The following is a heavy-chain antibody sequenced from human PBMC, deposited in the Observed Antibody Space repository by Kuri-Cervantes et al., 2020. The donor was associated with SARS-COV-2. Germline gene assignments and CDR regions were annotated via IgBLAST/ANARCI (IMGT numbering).Heavy chain of an antibody. CDR2: ISSSSYI. V-gene: IGHV3-21*01. CDR1: GFTFSSYS. J-gene: IGHJ6*02. D-gene: IGHD6-13*01. Sequence: ETLSLTCAASGFTFSSYSMNWVRQAPGKGLEWVSSISSSSYIYYADSVKGRFTISRDNAKNSLYLQMNSLRAEDTAVYYCARGGVIAAAGISGGMDVWGQGTTVTVSS. CDR3: ARGGVIAAAGISGGMDV.